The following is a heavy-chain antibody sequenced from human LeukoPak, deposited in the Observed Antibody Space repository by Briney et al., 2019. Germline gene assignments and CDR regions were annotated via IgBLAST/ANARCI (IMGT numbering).Heavy chain of an antibody. D-gene: IGHD3-10*02. CDR3: ARDRMIGGFDP. J-gene: IGHJ5*02. V-gene: IGHV3-21*01. CDR2: ISSSSTYI. CDR1: GFTFSSYS. Sequence: PGGSLRLSCAASGFTFSSYSMNWVRQAPGKGLEGVSSISSSSTYIYYADSVKGRFTISRDNAKNSLYLQMNSLRAEDTAVYYCARDRMIGGFDPWGQGTLVTVSS.